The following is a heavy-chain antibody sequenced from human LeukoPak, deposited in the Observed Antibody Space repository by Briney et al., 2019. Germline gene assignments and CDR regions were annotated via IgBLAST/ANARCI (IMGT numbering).Heavy chain of an antibody. Sequence: SETLSLTCAVYGGSFSGYYWSWIRQPPGKGLEWIGEINHSGSTNYNPSLKSRVTISVDTSKNLFSLKLSSVTAADTAVYYCARARRRFDPWGQGTLVTVSS. V-gene: IGHV4-34*01. CDR2: INHSGST. CDR3: ARARRRFDP. CDR1: GGSFSGYY. J-gene: IGHJ5*02.